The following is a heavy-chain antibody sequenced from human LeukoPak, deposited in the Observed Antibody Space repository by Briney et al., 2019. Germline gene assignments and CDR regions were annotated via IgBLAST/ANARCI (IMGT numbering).Heavy chain of an antibody. V-gene: IGHV4-30-2*03. Sequence: SQTLSLTCTVSAGSINSGDYYWSWIRQPAGKGLEWVGSIYYSGSAYYNPSLKSRVTISVDTSKNQFSLKLSSVTAADTAVYYCARLEASGYDYPFIDYWGQGTLVTVSS. D-gene: IGHD5-12*01. CDR3: ARLEASGYDYPFIDY. CDR2: IYYSGSA. CDR1: AGSINSGDYY. J-gene: IGHJ4*02.